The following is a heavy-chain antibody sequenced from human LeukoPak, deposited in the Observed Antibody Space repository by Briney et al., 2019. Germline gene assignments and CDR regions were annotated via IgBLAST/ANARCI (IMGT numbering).Heavy chain of an antibody. CDR3: ARERVNNGGKGGFDP. J-gene: IGHJ5*02. CDR1: GFTLSDYY. V-gene: IGHV3-11*01. D-gene: IGHD4-23*01. CDR2: ISSSGTTK. Sequence: GGSLRLSCAASGFTLSDYYMSWIRQAPGKGLEWVSYISSSGTTKYYADSVKGRFAISRDNAKNSLYLQMNSLRAEDTAVYSCARERVNNGGKGGFDPWGQGTLVTVSS.